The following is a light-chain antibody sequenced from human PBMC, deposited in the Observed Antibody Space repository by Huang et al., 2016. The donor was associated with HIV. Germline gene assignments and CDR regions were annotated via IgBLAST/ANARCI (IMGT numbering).Light chain of an antibody. CDR2: WAS. V-gene: IGKV4-1*01. J-gene: IGKJ1*01. Sequence: DIVMTQSPDSLAVSLGERATINCKSSQSVLYSPNNKNYLAWYQQKPGPPPKLLIYWASTRESGVPGRFRGSGSGTDFTLTINSLQAEDVAVYFCQQYYTTPETFGQGTKVEIK. CDR1: QSVLYSPNNKNY. CDR3: QQYYTTPET.